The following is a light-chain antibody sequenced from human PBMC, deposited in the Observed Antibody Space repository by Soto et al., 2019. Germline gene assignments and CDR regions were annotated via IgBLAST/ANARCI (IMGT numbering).Light chain of an antibody. J-gene: IGKJ5*01. CDR2: GAA. Sequence: ETVMTPSPATLSVSPGERATLSCRASENVLSYLAWYQQKPGQPPRLLISGAATRATDIPVRFSGSGSGAEFTLTISSLQSEDFAIYYCQQYYSYPITFGQGTRLEIK. CDR1: ENVLSY. CDR3: QQYYSYPIT. V-gene: IGKV3-15*01.